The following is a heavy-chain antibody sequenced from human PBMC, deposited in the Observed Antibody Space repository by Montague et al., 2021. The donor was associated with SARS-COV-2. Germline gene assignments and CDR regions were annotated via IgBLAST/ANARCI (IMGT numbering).Heavy chain of an antibody. V-gene: IGHV4-4*07. CDR3: VRDGGNWYYFDY. CDR2: IYASGST. CDR1: GVSITSYY. Sequence: SETLSLTCSLSGVSITSYYWSWVRQPAGKGLEWIGHIYASGSTNYSTSSTSRVRLSIDNPKNQFSLKLESLTAADTAVYYCVRDGGNWYYFDYWGQGALVTVSS. D-gene: IGHD3-16*01. J-gene: IGHJ4*02.